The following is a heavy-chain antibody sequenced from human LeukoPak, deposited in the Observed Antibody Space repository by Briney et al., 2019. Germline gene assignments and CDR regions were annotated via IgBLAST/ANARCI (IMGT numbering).Heavy chain of an antibody. CDR2: IFHTGDT. J-gene: IGHJ4*02. CDR1: GGSISSYY. V-gene: IGHV4-59*08. CDR3: ARHPLRGGFDY. Sequence: SETLSLTCTDSGGSISSYYWSWIRQPPGKGLEWIAYIFHTGDTRYNPSLKSRITISLDTSKNQFSLKLNSVTAADTAVYYCARHPLRGGFDYWGQGTLVTVSS.